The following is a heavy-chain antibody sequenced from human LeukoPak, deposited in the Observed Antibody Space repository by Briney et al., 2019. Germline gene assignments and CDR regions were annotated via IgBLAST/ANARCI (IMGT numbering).Heavy chain of an antibody. CDR1: GFTFSSYA. V-gene: IGHV3-30-3*01. CDR2: ISYDGSNK. J-gene: IGHJ4*02. CDR3: ETIGGVLPF. D-gene: IGHD3-10*01. Sequence: QAGGSLRLSCAASGFTFSSYAMHWVRQAPGKGLEWVAVISYDGSNKYYADSVKGRFTISRDNSKNTLYLQMNSLRAEDTAVYYCETIGGVLPFWGQGTLVTVSS.